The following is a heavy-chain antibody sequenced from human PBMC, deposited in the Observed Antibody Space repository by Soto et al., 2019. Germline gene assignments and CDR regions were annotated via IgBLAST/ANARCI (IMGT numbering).Heavy chain of an antibody. CDR3: AKGRYDFWSPYYFDS. D-gene: IGHD3-3*01. CDR2: ITWNSRVL. CDR1: GFKFDDFA. J-gene: IGHJ4*02. V-gene: IGHV3-9*01. Sequence: EVQLVESGGRLVQPGRSLRLSCVGTGFKFDDFAMHWVRQAPGKGLEWVSGITWNSRVLAYADSVKGRSTISRDNARNFLYLQMDSLRDEDTALYYCAKGRYDFWSPYYFDSWGQGALVTVSS.